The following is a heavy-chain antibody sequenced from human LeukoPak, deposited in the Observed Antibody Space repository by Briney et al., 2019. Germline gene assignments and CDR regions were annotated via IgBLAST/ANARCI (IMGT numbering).Heavy chain of an antibody. Sequence: PSETLSLTCVVSGGSISSGAYSWSWLRPPPGKGLEWIGYIYQSGTTTYNPSLKSRLTMSLDRSRNQFSLRLSSVTAADTAVYYCAADYGSGSYRFDYWGQGTLVTVSS. J-gene: IGHJ4*02. D-gene: IGHD3-10*01. V-gene: IGHV4-30-2*01. CDR1: GGSISSGAYS. CDR3: AADYGSGSYRFDY. CDR2: IYQSGTT.